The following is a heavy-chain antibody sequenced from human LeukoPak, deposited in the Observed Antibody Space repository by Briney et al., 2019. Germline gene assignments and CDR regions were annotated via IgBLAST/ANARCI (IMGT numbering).Heavy chain of an antibody. CDR1: GFTFSSYA. J-gene: IGHJ4*02. D-gene: IGHD2-21*02. CDR2: ISGSGGST. V-gene: IGHV3-23*01. Sequence: PGGSLRLSCAASGFTFSSYAMGWVRQAPGKGLEWVSSISGSGGSTNYADSVKGRFTISRDNSKNTLYLQMNSLRAEDTAVYYCAKGLQGRATAVDYWGQGTLVIVSS. CDR3: AKGLQGRATAVDY.